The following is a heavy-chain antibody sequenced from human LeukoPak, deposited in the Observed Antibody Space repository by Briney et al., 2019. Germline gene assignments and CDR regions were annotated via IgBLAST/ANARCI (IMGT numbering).Heavy chain of an antibody. CDR2: INQSGTT. CDR1: GGSFSVYY. CDR3: TRGPRDGYPNWFDP. J-gene: IGHJ5*02. Sequence: SEPLSLPCAVYGGSFSVYYWSWIRQSPGKGLEWIGEINQSGTTNYNPSLKSRVTISVDTSKNQFSLKLNSLTAADSAVYYCTRGPRDGYPNWFDPWGQGTLVTVSS. V-gene: IGHV4-34*01. D-gene: IGHD5-24*01.